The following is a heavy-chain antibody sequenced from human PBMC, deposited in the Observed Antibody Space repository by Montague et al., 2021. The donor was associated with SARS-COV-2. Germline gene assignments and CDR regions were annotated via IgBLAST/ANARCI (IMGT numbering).Heavy chain of an antibody. CDR2: IYHSGTT. J-gene: IGHJ3*02. CDR1: GFSIGSGDY. Sequence: SETLSLTCTVSGFSIGSGDYWGWIRQPPGKGLVWFGSIYHSGTTYYNPSLQSRLTMSIDTPTNQFSLRLTSVTAADTAVFFCVREKAGGLRDVFDIWGQGTTVTVSS. V-gene: IGHV4-38-2*02. CDR3: VREKAGGLRDVFDI.